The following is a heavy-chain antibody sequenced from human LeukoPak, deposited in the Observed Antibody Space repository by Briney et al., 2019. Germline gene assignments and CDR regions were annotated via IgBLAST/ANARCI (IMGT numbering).Heavy chain of an antibody. CDR2: ISGSGGST. CDR3: AKDGGELPATFDY. CDR1: GFTFSSNA. Sequence: GGSLRLSCAASGFTFSSNAMSWVRQAPGKGLEWVSAISGSGGSTYYADSVKGRFTISRDNSKNTLYLQMNSLRAEDTAVYYCAKDGGELPATFDYGGQGTLVTVSS. V-gene: IGHV3-23*01. D-gene: IGHD1-26*01. J-gene: IGHJ4*02.